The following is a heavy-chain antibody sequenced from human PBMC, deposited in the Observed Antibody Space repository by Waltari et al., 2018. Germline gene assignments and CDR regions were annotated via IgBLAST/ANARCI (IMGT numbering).Heavy chain of an antibody. CDR3: AKLGYCSGGSCPFDY. CDR2: ISSNGRTI. D-gene: IGHD2-15*01. Sequence: QVHLVESGGGLVGPGGSVRLSCAASGFPFRVHDMSWIRPAPGKGLEWVAHISSNGRTIYYAGSMKGRLTISRDNAKKSLYLQMNSLRDEDTAVYYCAKLGYCSGGSCPFDYWGQGTLVTVSP. J-gene: IGHJ4*02. V-gene: IGHV3-11*01. CDR1: GFPFRVHD.